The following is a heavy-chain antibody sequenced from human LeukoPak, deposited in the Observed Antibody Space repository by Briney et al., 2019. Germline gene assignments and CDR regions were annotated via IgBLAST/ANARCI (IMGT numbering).Heavy chain of an antibody. V-gene: IGHV3-74*01. Sequence: GGSLRLSCAASGFTFNNYWMHWVRQAPGKGLVWVSPINPDGTVTTYADSVKGRFTISRDNAKNTLYLQMNSLRAEDTAVYYCARLADYVWGSLDYWGQGTLVTVSS. CDR2: INPDGTVT. J-gene: IGHJ4*02. CDR1: GFTFNNYW. CDR3: ARLADYVWGSLDY. D-gene: IGHD3-16*01.